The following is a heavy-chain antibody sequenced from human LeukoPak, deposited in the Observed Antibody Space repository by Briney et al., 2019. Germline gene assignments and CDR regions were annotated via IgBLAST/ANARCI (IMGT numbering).Heavy chain of an antibody. V-gene: IGHV4-34*01. J-gene: IGHJ6*04. CDR1: GGSFSDYY. D-gene: IGHD2/OR15-2a*01. Sequence: SETLSLTCAVYGGSFSDYYWSWIRQSPGKGLEWIGEINHSGSTNYNPSLKSRVTISVDTSKNQFSLKLSSVTAADTAVYYCVRDEYRDVWGKGTTVTVSS. CDR2: INHSGST. CDR3: VRDEYRDV.